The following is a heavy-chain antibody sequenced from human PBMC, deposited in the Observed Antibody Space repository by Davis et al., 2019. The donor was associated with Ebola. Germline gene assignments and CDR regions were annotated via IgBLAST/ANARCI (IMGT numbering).Heavy chain of an antibody. CDR3: ARDRGGGYDTWSY. CDR2: TIPIFGTA. Sequence: SVQVSCKASGGPFNTVAISWVRQAPGQGLEWMGGTIPIFGTAKYAEKFQGRVTITADESTSTAYMELSRLRSDDTAVYYCARDRGGGYDTWSYWGQRTLVTVSS. J-gene: IGHJ4*02. D-gene: IGHD1-26*01. V-gene: IGHV1-69*13. CDR1: GGPFNTVA.